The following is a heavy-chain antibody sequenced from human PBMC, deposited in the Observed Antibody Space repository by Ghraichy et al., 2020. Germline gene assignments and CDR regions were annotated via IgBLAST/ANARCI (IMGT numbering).Heavy chain of an antibody. CDR2: IRSKANSYAT. J-gene: IGHJ6*02. CDR3: TRSTLLGYYGMDV. CDR1: GFTFSGSA. Sequence: GGSLRLSCAASGFTFSGSAMHWVRQASGKGLEWVGRIRSKANSYATAYAASVKGRFTISRDDSKNTAYLQMNSLKTEDTAVYYCTRSTLLGYYGMDVWGQGTTVTVSS. V-gene: IGHV3-73*01. D-gene: IGHD7-27*01.